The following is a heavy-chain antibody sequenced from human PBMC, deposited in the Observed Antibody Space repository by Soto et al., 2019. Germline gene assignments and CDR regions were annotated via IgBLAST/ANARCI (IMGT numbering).Heavy chain of an antibody. V-gene: IGHV1-58*01. J-gene: IGHJ6*02. CDR2: IVVGSGNT. Sequence: SVKVSCKASGFTFTSSAVQWVRQARGQRLEWIGWIVVGSGNTNYAQKFQERVTITRDMSTSTAYMELRSLRSDDTAVYYCAMSESGSYYYGMDVWGQGTTVTVSS. CDR3: AMSESGSYYYGMDV. CDR1: GFTFTSSA. D-gene: IGHD1-26*01.